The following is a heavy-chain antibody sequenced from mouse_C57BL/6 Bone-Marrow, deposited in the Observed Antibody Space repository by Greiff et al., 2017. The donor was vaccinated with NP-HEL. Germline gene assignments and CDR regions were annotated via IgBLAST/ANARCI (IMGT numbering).Heavy chain of an antibody. CDR3: TSYYGSSSWFAY. V-gene: IGHV1-5*01. D-gene: IGHD1-1*01. CDR2: IYPGNSDT. J-gene: IGHJ3*01. CDR1: GYTFTSYW. Sequence: VQLQQSGTVLARPGASVKMSCKTSGYTFTSYWMHWVKQRPGQGLEWIGAIYPGNSDTSYNQKFKGKAKLTAVTSASTAYMELSSLTNEDSAVDYCTSYYGSSSWFAYWGQGTLVTVSA.